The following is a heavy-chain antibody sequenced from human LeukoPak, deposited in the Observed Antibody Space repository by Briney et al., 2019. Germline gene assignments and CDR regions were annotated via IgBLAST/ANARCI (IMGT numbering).Heavy chain of an antibody. V-gene: IGHV1-46*01. D-gene: IGHD3-22*01. CDR2: INPSGGST. J-gene: IGHJ3*02. CDR3: ARGCNGYYDSSGYCEMAFDI. Sequence: ASVKVSCKASGYTFTSYYMHWVRQAPGQGLEWMGIINPSGGSTSYAQKFQGRVTMTRDMSTSTVYMELSSLRSEDTAVYYCARGCNGYYDSSGYCEMAFDIWGQGTMVTVSS. CDR1: GYTFTSYY.